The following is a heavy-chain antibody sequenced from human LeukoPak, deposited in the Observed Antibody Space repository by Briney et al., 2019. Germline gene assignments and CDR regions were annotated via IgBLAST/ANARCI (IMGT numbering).Heavy chain of an antibody. V-gene: IGHV4-4*07. J-gene: IGHJ4*02. CDR3: ARVGPAGGVVDPGNYYGSGSYYPFDY. CDR2: IYTSGST. Sequence: SETLSLTCTVSGGSISSYYWSWIRQPAGKGLEWIGRIYTSGSTNYNPSLKSRVTISVDTSKNQFSLKLSSVTAADTAVYYCARVGPAGGVVDPGNYYGSGSYYPFDYWGQGTLVTVSS. D-gene: IGHD3-10*01. CDR1: GGSISSYY.